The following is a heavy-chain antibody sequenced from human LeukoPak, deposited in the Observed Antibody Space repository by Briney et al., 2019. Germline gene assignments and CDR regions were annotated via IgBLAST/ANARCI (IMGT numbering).Heavy chain of an antibody. V-gene: IGHV4-59*08. CDR2: VSSSGST. Sequence: PSETLSLTCTVSRGSINPYYWSWLRQPPGKGLEWIGYVSSSGSTNYNPSLKSRVTISVDRSKNQLSLKLSSVTAADTAVYCCARLVSSSLDYWGQGALVTVSS. CDR1: RGSINPYY. CDR3: ARLVSSSLDY. D-gene: IGHD6-13*01. J-gene: IGHJ4*02.